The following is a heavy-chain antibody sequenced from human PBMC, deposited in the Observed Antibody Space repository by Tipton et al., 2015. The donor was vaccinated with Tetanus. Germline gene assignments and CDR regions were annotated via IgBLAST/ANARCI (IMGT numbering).Heavy chain of an antibody. CDR1: GFTSESHY. CDR3: ARRSFTNYGSDV. CDR2: INPDGRRT. J-gene: IGHJ6*02. D-gene: IGHD3-3*01. Sequence: SLRLSCAASGFTSESHYMNWVRQTPGKGLVWISRINPDGRRTNYADSVKGRFTISRDNAKNTVYLQMNSLRAEDTAVYYCARRSFTNYGSDVWGQVTPFIVSS. V-gene: IGHV3-74*01.